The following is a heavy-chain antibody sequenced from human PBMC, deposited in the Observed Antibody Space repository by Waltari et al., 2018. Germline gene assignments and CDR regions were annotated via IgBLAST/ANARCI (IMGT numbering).Heavy chain of an antibody. D-gene: IGHD3-10*01. Sequence: QLQLQESGPGLVKPSETLSLTCTVPGGPISRISSYWGWTRQPPGKGLEWIGTIHYSGSTYYNPPLKSRVTISGDTSKSQFSLMLSSVTAADTAVYYCARHEWFGELTNNWFDPWGRGTLVTVSS. V-gene: IGHV4-39*01. J-gene: IGHJ5*02. CDR1: GGPISRISSY. CDR2: IHYSGST. CDR3: ARHEWFGELTNNWFDP.